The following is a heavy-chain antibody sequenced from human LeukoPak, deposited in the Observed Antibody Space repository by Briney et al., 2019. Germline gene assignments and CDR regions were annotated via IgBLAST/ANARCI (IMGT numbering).Heavy chain of an antibody. CDR1: GFTFSNYG. V-gene: IGHV3-30*18. J-gene: IGHJ4*02. CDR2: ISYDGSNK. Sequence: PGGSLRLSCAASGFTFSNYGMQWVRQAPGKGREWVAIISYDGSNKNHADSGKGRFSISRDNSKNTLYLQMNSLRAEDTAVYYCAKPTPLLSAAMAGSEYWGQGTLVTVSS. CDR3: AKPTPLLSAAMAGSEY. D-gene: IGHD2-2*01.